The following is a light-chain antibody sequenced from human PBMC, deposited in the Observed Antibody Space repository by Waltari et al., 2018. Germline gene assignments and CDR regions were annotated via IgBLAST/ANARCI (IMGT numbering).Light chain of an antibody. J-gene: IGLJ1*01. CDR2: EIK. V-gene: IGLV1-51*02. Sequence: QSVLAQPPSVSAAPGQKVTITCSGSSSNIGKNYVSWYQQLPGAAPKLLVYEIKKLGSGVPDRFSGSKSGTSAPLGITGLQTGDEADYYCGTWDNTLRRVFGTGTKVTVL. CDR1: SSNIGKNY. CDR3: GTWDNTLRRV.